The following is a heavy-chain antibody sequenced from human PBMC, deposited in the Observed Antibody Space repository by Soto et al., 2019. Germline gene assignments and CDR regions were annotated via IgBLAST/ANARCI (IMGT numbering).Heavy chain of an antibody. D-gene: IGHD6-19*01. CDR1: GFSISTIEVG. CDR3: AHIPPQAHSGWSPNWFAP. V-gene: IGHV2-5*02. J-gene: IGHJ5*02. Sequence: SLPTRVNTTHALTLTGTFSGFSISTIEVGMGWIRQPPGKALEWLALIYWDDDKRYSPSLKSRLTITKDTSKNQVVLTMTNMDPVDTATYYCAHIPPQAHSGWSPNWFAPWGQGTLVTVSS. CDR2: IYWDDDK.